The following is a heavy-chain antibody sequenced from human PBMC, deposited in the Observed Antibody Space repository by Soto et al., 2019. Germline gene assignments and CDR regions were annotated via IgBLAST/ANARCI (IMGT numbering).Heavy chain of an antibody. CDR3: ARQAYCGGDCSDVLDY. D-gene: IGHD2-21*02. CDR2: IYYSGST. V-gene: IGHV4-31*03. CDR1: GGSINSGGYY. Sequence: SETLSLTCTVSGGSINSGGYYWSWIRQHPGKGLEWIGYIYYSGSTYYNPSLKSRVTISVDTSKNQFSLKLSSVTAADTAVYYCARQAYCGGDCSDVLDYWGQGTLVTVSS. J-gene: IGHJ4*02.